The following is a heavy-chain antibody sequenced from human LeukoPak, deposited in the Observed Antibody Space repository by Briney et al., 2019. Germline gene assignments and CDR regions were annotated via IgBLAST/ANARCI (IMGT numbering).Heavy chain of an antibody. CDR2: INPSGGTT. Sequence: ASVKVSCKASGYTFTTYYMHWVRQAPGQGLEWVGVINPSGGTTTYAQKLQGRVTMTTDTSTSTAYMELRSLRSDDTAVYYCARDRRATAAIGFDPWGQGTLVTVSS. CDR3: ARDRRATAAIGFDP. D-gene: IGHD2-2*01. V-gene: IGHV1-46*01. CDR1: GYTFTTYY. J-gene: IGHJ5*02.